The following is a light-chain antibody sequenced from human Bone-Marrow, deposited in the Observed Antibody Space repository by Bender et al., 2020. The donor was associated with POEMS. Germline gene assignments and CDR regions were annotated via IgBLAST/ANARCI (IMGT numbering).Light chain of an antibody. CDR3: CSYAATSIFL. Sequence: QSALAQPRSVSVSPGQSVAISCTGTSSDVGGYHYVSWYQHHPGKAPKLMIYDVTKRPSWVSDRFSGSKSGSTASLTISGLQADDEGDYYCCSYAATSIFLFGTGTKVTVL. V-gene: IGLV2-11*01. J-gene: IGLJ1*01. CDR2: DVT. CDR1: SSDVGGYHY.